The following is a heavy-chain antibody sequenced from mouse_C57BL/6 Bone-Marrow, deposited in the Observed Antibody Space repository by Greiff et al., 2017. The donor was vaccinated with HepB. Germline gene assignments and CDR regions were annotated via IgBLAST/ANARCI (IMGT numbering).Heavy chain of an antibody. V-gene: IGHV1-55*01. CDR2: IYPGSGST. J-gene: IGHJ1*03. D-gene: IGHD2-13*01. CDR3: ARDYTRYYDG. CDR1: GYTFTSYW. Sequence: QVQLQQPGAELVKPGASVKMSCKASGYTFTSYWITWVKQRPGQGLEWIGDIYPGSGSTNYNEKFKSKATLTVDKPSSTAYMQLSSLTSEDSAVYYCARDYTRYYDGWGTGTTVTVSS.